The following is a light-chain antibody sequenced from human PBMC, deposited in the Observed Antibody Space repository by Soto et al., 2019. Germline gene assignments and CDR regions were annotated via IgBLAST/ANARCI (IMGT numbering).Light chain of an antibody. CDR2: AAS. Sequence: AIQMTQSPSSLSASVGDRVTITCRASRDIGNDLGWYQQKPGKAPKHLIFAASNLQSGVPSRFSGGGSGTEFTLTISSLQADDFATYYCLQHLNLSWTFGQGTKVE. CDR1: RDIGND. V-gene: IGKV1-6*01. CDR3: LQHLNLSWT. J-gene: IGKJ1*01.